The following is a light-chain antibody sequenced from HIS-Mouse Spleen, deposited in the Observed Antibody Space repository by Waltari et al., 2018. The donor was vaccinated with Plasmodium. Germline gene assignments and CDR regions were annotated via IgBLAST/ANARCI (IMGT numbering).Light chain of an antibody. CDR2: DAS. J-gene: IGKJ1*01. V-gene: IGKV3-11*01. CDR1: QSVSSH. Sequence: EIVLTQSPATLSLSPGERATLSCRASQSVSSHLAWYQQKPCQAPRLLIYDASNRATGIPARFSGSGSGTDFTLTISSLEPEDFAVYYCQQRSNWWTFGQGTKVEIK. CDR3: QQRSNWWT.